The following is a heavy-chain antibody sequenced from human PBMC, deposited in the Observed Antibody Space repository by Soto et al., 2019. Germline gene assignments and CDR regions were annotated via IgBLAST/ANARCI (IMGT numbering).Heavy chain of an antibody. CDR1: GYTFTSYY. CDR2: INPSGGST. CDR3: ARDRGFCSGGSCYYFDC. J-gene: IGHJ4*02. V-gene: IGHV1-46*01. Sequence: QVQLVQSGAEVKKPGASVKVSCKASGYTFTSYYMHWVRQAPGQGLEWMGIINPSGGSTTYAQKFQGRVIMTRDTSTSTIYMELSSLRSEDTAVYYCARDRGFCSGGSCYYFDCWGQGTLVTVSS. D-gene: IGHD2-15*01.